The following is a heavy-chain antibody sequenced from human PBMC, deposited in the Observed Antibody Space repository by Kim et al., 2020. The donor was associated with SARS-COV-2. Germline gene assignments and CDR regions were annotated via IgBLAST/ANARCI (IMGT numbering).Heavy chain of an antibody. Sequence: NYAQKFQGRVTMTRDTSISTAYMELSRLRSDDTAVYYCARVRAARYYFDYWGQGTLVTVSS. CDR3: ARVRAARYYFDY. D-gene: IGHD6-13*01. J-gene: IGHJ4*02. V-gene: IGHV1-2*02.